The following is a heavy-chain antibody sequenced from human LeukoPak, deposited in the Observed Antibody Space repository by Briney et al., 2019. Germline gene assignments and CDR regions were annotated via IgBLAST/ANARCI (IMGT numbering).Heavy chain of an antibody. CDR3: SREGDAGGYFDY. D-gene: IGHD2-21*01. CDR2: IYYSGST. V-gene: IGHV4-59*01. CDR1: GVSISSYY. Sequence: SETLSLTCTVSGVSISSYYWSWIRQPPGKGLEWIGYIYYSGSTNYNPSLKSRVTISVDTSKNQFSLKLSSVTAADTAVYYCSREGDAGGYFDYWGQGTLVTVSS. J-gene: IGHJ4*02.